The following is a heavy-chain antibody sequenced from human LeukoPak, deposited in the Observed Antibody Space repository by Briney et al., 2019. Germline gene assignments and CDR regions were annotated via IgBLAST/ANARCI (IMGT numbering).Heavy chain of an antibody. J-gene: IGHJ6*02. CDR2: ISGSGGST. CDR1: GFTFSSYA. Sequence: GGSLRLSCAASGFTFSSYAMSWVRQAPGKGLEWVSAISGSGGSTYYADSVKGRFTISRDNSKNTLYLQMNSLRAEDTAVYYCALVLTGYHYYYYYGTYVWGQGTTVTVSS. V-gene: IGHV3-23*01. CDR3: ALVLTGYHYYYYYGTYV. D-gene: IGHD3-9*01.